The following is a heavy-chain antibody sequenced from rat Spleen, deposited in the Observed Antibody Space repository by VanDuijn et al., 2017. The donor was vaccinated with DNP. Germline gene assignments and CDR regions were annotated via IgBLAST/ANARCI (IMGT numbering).Heavy chain of an antibody. D-gene: IGHD1-4*01. CDR3: ARHVLPLRVWDY. Sequence: EVQLVESGGDLVQPGRSLALSCVASGLTFNKYWMTWFPQVPGRGLEWVASITTSSGRTFYPDSVKGRFTISRDNAKSTLYLQMNSLRYEDMATYYCARHVLPLRVWDYWGQGVMVTVSS. CDR1: GLTFNKYW. V-gene: IGHV5-31*01. CDR2: ITTSSGRT. J-gene: IGHJ2*01.